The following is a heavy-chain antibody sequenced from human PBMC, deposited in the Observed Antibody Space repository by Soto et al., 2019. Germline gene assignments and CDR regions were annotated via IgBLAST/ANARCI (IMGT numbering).Heavy chain of an antibody. CDR3: ARGAAAASYDYYGMDV. J-gene: IGHJ6*02. V-gene: IGHV3-48*03. CDR1: GFTFSSYE. D-gene: IGHD6-13*01. Sequence: PGGSLRLSCAASGFTFSSYEMNWVRQAPGKGLEWVSYISSSGSTIYYADSVKGRFTISRDNAKNSLYLQMNSLRAEDTAVYYCARGAAAASYDYYGMDVWGQGTTVTVSS. CDR2: ISSSGSTI.